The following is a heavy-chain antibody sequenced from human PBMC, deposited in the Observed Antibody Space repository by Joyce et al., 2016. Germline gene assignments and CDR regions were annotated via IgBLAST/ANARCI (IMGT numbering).Heavy chain of an antibody. CDR3: VRGTGETAASGTDWFDP. CDR1: GGSINSGPYY. Sequence: QVQLQESGPRLVKPSQTLSLACTVSGGSINSGPYYWTWIRQHPGKGLEWLWFISHSGSTYYNPSLKSRLSISIKTSKNQFSLNLNSVTAADTAVYYCVRGTGETAASGTDWFDPWGQGTLVTVSS. CDR2: ISHSGST. V-gene: IGHV4-31*03. D-gene: IGHD6-13*01. J-gene: IGHJ5*02.